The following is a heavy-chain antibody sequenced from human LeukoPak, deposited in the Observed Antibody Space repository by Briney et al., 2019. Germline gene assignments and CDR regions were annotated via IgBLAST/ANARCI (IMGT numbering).Heavy chain of an antibody. D-gene: IGHD3-22*01. Sequence: SETLSLTCAVYGGSFSGYYWSWIRQPPGKGLEWIGEINHSGSTNYNPSLKSRVTISVDTSKNQFSLKLSSVTAADTAVYYCARRSLDYYDSSGYPAQAFDIWGQGTMVTVSS. J-gene: IGHJ3*02. CDR2: INHSGST. V-gene: IGHV4-34*01. CDR3: ARRSLDYYDSSGYPAQAFDI. CDR1: GGSFSGYY.